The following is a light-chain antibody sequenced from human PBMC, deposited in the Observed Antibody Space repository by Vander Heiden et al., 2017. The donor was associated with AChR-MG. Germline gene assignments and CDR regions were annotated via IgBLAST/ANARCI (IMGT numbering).Light chain of an antibody. V-gene: IGKV3-11*01. Sequence: EVVLTQSPVTLSSSPGERATLSCRASQSVGSNLAWYQQKPGQAPRLLISDASIRATGIPARFSGSGSATDFSLTITTLEPEDFAVYYCQHRSTRRITFGPGTKVDIK. J-gene: IGKJ3*01. CDR2: DAS. CDR3: QHRSTRRIT. CDR1: QSVGSN.